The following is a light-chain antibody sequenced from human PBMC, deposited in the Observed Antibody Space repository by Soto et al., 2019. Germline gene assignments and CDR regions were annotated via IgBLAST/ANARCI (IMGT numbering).Light chain of an antibody. J-gene: IGKJ2*01. CDR2: YAS. CDR1: QSVSSY. CDR3: QQRSNWPHT. Sequence: EIVLTQSPATRSLSPGERATLSCRASQSVSSYLAGYQQKPGQAPRLLIYYASNRATGIPARFSGSGSGTDFTLTISSLEPEDFAVYYCQQRSNWPHTFGQGTKLEIK. V-gene: IGKV3-11*01.